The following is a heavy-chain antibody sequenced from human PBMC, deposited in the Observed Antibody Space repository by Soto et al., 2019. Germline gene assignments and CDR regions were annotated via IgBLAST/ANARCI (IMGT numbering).Heavy chain of an antibody. CDR1: GFTFSSYG. CDR2: ISYDGSNK. CDR3: AKEDSGSLFDY. Sequence: SGGSLRLSCAASGFTFSSYGMHWVRQAPGKGLEWVAVISYDGSNKYYADSVKGRFTISRDNSKNTLYLQMNSLRAEDTAVYYCAKEDSGSLFDYWGQGTLVTVSS. D-gene: IGHD1-26*01. V-gene: IGHV3-30*18. J-gene: IGHJ4*02.